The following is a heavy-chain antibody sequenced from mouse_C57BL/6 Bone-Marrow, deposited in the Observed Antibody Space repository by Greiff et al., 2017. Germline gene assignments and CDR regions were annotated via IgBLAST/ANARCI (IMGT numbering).Heavy chain of an antibody. Sequence: EVNLVESGGGLVKPGGSLKLSCAASGFTFSDYGMHWVRQAPEKGLEWVAYISSGSSTIYYADTVKGRFTISRDNAKNTLFLQMTSLMSEDTAMYYCARRTGTGGAWFAYWGQGTLVTVSA. V-gene: IGHV5-17*01. CDR3: ARRTGTGGAWFAY. J-gene: IGHJ3*01. CDR1: GFTFSDYG. D-gene: IGHD4-1*01. CDR2: ISSGSSTI.